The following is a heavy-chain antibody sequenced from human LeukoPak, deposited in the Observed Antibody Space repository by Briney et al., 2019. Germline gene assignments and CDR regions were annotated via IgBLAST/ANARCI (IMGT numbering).Heavy chain of an antibody. CDR3: ARVQSSSWSYYFDY. CDR2: IYYSGST. D-gene: IGHD6-13*01. CDR1: GGSISSSSYY. Sequence: SETLSLTCTVSGGSISSSSYYWGWIRQPPGKGLEWIGSIYYSGSTYYNPSLKSRVTISVDTSKNQFSLKLSSVTAADTAVYYCARVQSSSWSYYFDYWGQGTLVTVSS. V-gene: IGHV4-39*07. J-gene: IGHJ4*02.